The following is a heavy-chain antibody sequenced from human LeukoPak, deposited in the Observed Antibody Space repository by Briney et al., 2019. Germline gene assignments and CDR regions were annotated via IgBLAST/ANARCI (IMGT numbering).Heavy chain of an antibody. D-gene: IGHD1-26*01. V-gene: IGHV3-15*01. CDR1: GFTFSDAW. CDR3: TTRGGSFSIFDY. J-gene: IGHJ4*02. Sequence: GGSLRLSCAASGFTFSDAWMSWVRQASGKGLEWVGRIKSKTDGGTTDYAAPVKGRFTISRDDSKNSLYLQMNSLKTEDTAVYYCTTRGGSFSIFDYWGQGTLVTVSS. CDR2: IKSKTDGGTT.